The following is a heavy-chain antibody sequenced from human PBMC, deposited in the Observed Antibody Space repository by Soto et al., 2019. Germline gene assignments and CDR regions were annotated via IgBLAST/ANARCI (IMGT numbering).Heavy chain of an antibody. CDR1: DGCISSHN. V-gene: IGHV4-59*06. CDR2: IYYSGST. CDR3: AGASTWHPGAFDI. Sequence: SLTMSLACSDADGCISSHNWGWIRLPPGKGLEWIGYIYYSGSTYYKPSLKSRVTISVDTSKNQLSLKLSSVTAADTAVYYCAGASTWHPGAFDIWGQGTTVTVSS. D-gene: IGHD5-12*01. J-gene: IGHJ3*02.